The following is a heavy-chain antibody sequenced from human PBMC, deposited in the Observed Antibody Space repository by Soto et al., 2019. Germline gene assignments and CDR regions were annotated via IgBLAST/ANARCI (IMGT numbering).Heavy chain of an antibody. CDR3: ARAVLYYDGSGYFIRDAFDI. CDR2: IYYSGGT. J-gene: IGHJ3*02. D-gene: IGHD3-22*01. Sequence: SETLSLTCTVSGGSISSYYWSWIRQPPEKGLEWIGYIYYSGGTNYNPSLKSRVTISVDTSKNQFSLKLSSVTAADTAVYYCARAVLYYDGSGYFIRDAFDIWGQGTMVTVSS. CDR1: GGSISSYY. V-gene: IGHV4-59*08.